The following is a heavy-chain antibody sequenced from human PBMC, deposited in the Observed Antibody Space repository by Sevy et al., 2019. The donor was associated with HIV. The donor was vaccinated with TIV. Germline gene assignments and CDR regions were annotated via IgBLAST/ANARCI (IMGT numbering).Heavy chain of an antibody. CDR3: AHETCGRFES. D-gene: IGHD1-26*01. J-gene: IGHJ4*02. CDR1: GFTFSTTW. V-gene: IGHV3-7*01. CDR2: IRGDGIDK. Sequence: GGSLRLSCAASGFTFSTTWMNWVRQAPGKALEWVANIRGDGIDKHYVDSVEGRFTISRDNAKNFLFLQMNSLRVEDTAVYYCAHETCGRFESWGQGTLVTVSS.